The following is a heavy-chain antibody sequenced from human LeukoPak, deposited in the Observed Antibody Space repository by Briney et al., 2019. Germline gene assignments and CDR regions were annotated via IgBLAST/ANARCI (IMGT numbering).Heavy chain of an antibody. CDR3: VTDDWFPAWDY. Sequence: PGGSLRLSCSASGFTFSSYAMHWVRQAPGKGLEWVSAISGSGGSTYYADSVKGRFTISRDNSKNTLYLQMNSLRAEDTAVYYCVTDDWFPAWDYWGQGTLVTVSS. CDR2: ISGSGGST. CDR1: GFTFSSYA. D-gene: IGHD3-9*01. V-gene: IGHV3-23*01. J-gene: IGHJ4*02.